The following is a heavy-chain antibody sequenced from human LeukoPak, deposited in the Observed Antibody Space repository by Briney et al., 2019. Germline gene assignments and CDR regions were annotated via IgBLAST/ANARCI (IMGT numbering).Heavy chain of an antibody. J-gene: IGHJ5*02. Sequence: ASVTVSCTVSGYTLTELSMHWVRQAPGKGLEWMGGFDPEDGETIYAQKFQGRVTMTEDTSTDTAYMELSRLRSDDTAVYYCARDSRIAARPGGWFDPWGQGTLVTVSS. V-gene: IGHV1-24*01. D-gene: IGHD6-6*01. CDR1: GYTLTELS. CDR3: ARDSRIAARPGGWFDP. CDR2: FDPEDGET.